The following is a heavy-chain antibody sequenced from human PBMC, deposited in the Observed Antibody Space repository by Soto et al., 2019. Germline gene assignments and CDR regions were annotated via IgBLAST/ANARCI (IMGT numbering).Heavy chain of an antibody. CDR1: GFTFRIYA. V-gene: IGHV3-30-3*01. CDR3: ATLAVAGEGSGY. CDR2: ISYDGSNK. J-gene: IGHJ4*02. D-gene: IGHD6-19*01. Sequence: QVQLVESGGGVVQPGRSLRLSCAASGFTFRIYAIHWVRQAPGKGLEWVAVISYDGSNKYYADSVKGRFTISRDNSKNTLYLQMNSLRAEDTAVYYCATLAVAGEGSGYWGQGTLVTVSS.